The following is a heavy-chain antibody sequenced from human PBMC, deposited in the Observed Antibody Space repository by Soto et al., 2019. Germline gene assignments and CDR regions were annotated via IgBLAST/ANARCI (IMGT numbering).Heavy chain of an antibody. CDR1: GFTFSGSY. CDR2: ISSSDSII. V-gene: IGHV3-11*04. D-gene: IGHD3-22*01. Sequence: GSLRLSCSASGFTFSGSYMSWIRQAPGKGLEWVSYISSSDSIIYYSDSVKGRFIISRDNAKNSLYLQMNSLRAEDTAVYYCARDLGYYDSSGYFDYWGQGTLVTVSS. CDR3: ARDLGYYDSSGYFDY. J-gene: IGHJ4*02.